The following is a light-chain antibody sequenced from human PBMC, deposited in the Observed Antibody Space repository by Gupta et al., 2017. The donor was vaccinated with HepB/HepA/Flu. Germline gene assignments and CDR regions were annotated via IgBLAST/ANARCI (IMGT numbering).Light chain of an antibody. CDR3: QSYDSSLSGHWV. J-gene: IGLJ3*02. V-gene: IGLV1-40*01. CDR2: GNS. CDR1: SSNIGAGYD. Sequence: QSVLTQPPSVSGAPGQRVTISCTGSSSNIGAGYDVHWYQQLPVTAPNLLIYGNSNRHSGVPDRVSGSKSGTSASLAITGLQAEDEADYYCQSYDSSLSGHWVFGGGTKLTVL.